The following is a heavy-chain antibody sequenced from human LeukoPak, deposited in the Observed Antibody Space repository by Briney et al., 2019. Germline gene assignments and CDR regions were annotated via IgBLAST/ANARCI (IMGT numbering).Heavy chain of an antibody. V-gene: IGHV4-4*09. D-gene: IGHD3-3*01. Sequence: GSLRLSCAASGFTFSSYWMSWVRQAPGKGLEWIGYIYTSGSTNYNPSLKSRVTISVDTSKNQFSLKLSSVTAADTAVYYCARRATIFGVVIHNYFDYWGQGTLVTVSS. CDR2: IYTSGST. CDR1: GFTFSSYW. J-gene: IGHJ4*02. CDR3: ARRATIFGVVIHNYFDY.